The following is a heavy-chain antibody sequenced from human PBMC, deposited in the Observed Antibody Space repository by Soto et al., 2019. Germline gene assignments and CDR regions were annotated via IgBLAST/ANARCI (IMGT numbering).Heavy chain of an antibody. V-gene: IGHV4-39*01. CDR3: ARPVGNSPPGS. CDR1: GGSISSSNYH. CDR2: MYYSGST. D-gene: IGHD1-26*01. J-gene: IGHJ4*02. Sequence: QLQLQESGPGLVKPSETLSLTCTVSGGSISSSNYHWGWIRQPPGKGLEWIGSMYYSGSTYYNPSLKSRAPISVDTSTNPFSLKLTSVTAADTAGYHCARPVGNSPPGSWGQGTLVTVSS.